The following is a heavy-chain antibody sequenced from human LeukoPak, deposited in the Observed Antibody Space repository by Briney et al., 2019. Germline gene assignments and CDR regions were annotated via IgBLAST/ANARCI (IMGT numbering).Heavy chain of an antibody. D-gene: IGHD4-17*01. J-gene: IGHJ4*02. Sequence: GGSLRLSCAASEFTFSSYGMHWVRQAPGKGLEWVAFIRFDGSSKYYADSVKGRFIISRDNSKNTLYLQMNSLRAEDTAVYYCATSTLILRLIFDYWGQGTLVTVSS. V-gene: IGHV3-30*02. CDR3: ATSTLILRLIFDY. CDR1: EFTFSSYG. CDR2: IRFDGSSK.